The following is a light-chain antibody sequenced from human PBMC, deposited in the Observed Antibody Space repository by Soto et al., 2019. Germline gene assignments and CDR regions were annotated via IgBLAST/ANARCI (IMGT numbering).Light chain of an antibody. Sequence: EIEMTQSCSTQSAKEGDRVTITCRASQSIDNWLAWYQQKPGKAPKLLIYAASTLETGVPSRFSGSGSGTEFTLTIKSLQPDDFATYYCQQFSSYSTFGQGTKVDIK. CDR3: QQFSSYST. CDR2: AAS. V-gene: IGKV1-5*01. CDR1: QSIDNW. J-gene: IGKJ1*01.